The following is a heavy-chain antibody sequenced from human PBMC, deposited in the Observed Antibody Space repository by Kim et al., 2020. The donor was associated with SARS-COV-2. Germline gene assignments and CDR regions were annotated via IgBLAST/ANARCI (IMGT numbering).Heavy chain of an antibody. J-gene: IGHJ5*02. CDR2: IKGDGTST. D-gene: IGHD3-10*01. CDR3: ARDFYYGSGSP. V-gene: IGHV3-74*01. Sequence: GGSLRLSCAASGFTFSSYWMDWVRQAPGKGLVWVSRIKGDGTSTSYADSVKGRFTISRDNAKHTLYLQMNSLRAEDTAVYYCARDFYYGSGSPWGQGTLV. CDR1: GFTFSSYW.